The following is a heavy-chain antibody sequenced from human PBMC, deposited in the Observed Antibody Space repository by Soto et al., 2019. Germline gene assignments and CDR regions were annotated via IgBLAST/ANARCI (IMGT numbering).Heavy chain of an antibody. CDR3: ARDPLWGTAMVLWYFDL. Sequence: QVQLVESGGGVVQPGRSLRLSCAASGFTFSSYAMHWVRQAPGKGLEWVAVISYDGSNKYYADSVKSRFTISRDNSKNTLYLQMNSLRAEETSVYYCARDPLWGTAMVLWYFDLWGRGTLVTVSS. CDR2: ISYDGSNK. CDR1: GFTFSSYA. V-gene: IGHV3-30-3*01. D-gene: IGHD5-18*01. J-gene: IGHJ2*01.